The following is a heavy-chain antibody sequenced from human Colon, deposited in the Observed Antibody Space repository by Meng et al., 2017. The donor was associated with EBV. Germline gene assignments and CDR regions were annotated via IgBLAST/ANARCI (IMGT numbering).Heavy chain of an antibody. Sequence: QVQLQESGPGLVKPSETLSLTCTVSGGSVNSGAYYWSWFRQPPGKGLEWMGYIYYIGNANYNPSLKSRVTISIDTSKDQFSLKLNSVAAADTAVYYCARLREWLVDYGGQGTLGTVSA. D-gene: IGHD6-19*01. CDR1: GGSVNSGAYY. CDR3: ARLREWLVDY. V-gene: IGHV4-61*08. CDR2: IYYIGNA. J-gene: IGHJ4*02.